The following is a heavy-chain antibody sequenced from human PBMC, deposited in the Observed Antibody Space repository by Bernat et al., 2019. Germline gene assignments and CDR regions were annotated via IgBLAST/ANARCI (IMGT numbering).Heavy chain of an antibody. CDR2: INAGNGNT. D-gene: IGHD3-10*01. CDR1: GYTFTSYA. CDR3: ARDLPMGQGPAEEVWFDP. V-gene: IGHV1-3*01. J-gene: IGHJ5*02. Sequence: QVQLVQSGAEVKKPGASVKVSCKASGYTFTSYAMHWVRQAPGQRLEWMGWINAGNGNTKYSQKFQGRVTITRDTSASTAYMELSSLRSEDTAVYYCARDLPMGQGPAEEVWFDPWGQGTLVTVSS.